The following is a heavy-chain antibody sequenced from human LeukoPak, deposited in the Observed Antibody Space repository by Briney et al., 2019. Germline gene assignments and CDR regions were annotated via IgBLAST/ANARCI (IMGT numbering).Heavy chain of an antibody. CDR3: TTRFLEWPTAHYYYYMDV. CDR2: IKSKTDGGTT. D-gene: IGHD3-3*01. CDR1: GFTFSNAW. Sequence: GGSLRLSCAASGFTFSNAWMSWVRQAPGKGLEWVGRIKSKTDGGTTDYAAPVKGRFTISRDDSKNTLYLQMNSLKTEDTAVYYCTTRFLEWPTAHYYYYMDVWGKGTTVTVSS. J-gene: IGHJ6*03. V-gene: IGHV3-15*01.